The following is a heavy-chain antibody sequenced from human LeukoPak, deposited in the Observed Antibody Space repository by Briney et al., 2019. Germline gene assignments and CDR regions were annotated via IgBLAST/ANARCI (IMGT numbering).Heavy chain of an antibody. V-gene: IGHV3-30*04. CDR2: LSNDGSNK. CDR3: ARRSHLAPLYYYYMDV. Sequence: GGSLRLSCAASGFTFSTYAMHWVRQAPGKGLEWVALLSNDGSNKYYAESVKGRFTISRDNSKNTLYLQMNSLRAEDTAVYYCARRSHLAPLYYYYMDVWGKGTTVTVS. CDR1: GFTFSTYA. J-gene: IGHJ6*03.